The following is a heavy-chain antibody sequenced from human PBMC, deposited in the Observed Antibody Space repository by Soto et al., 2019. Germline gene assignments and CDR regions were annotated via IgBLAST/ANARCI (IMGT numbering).Heavy chain of an antibody. CDR2: MNANSGNT. CDR3: ARGLPHIAAAGMCCFGP. J-gene: IGHJ5*02. D-gene: IGHD6-13*01. V-gene: IGHV1-8*01. Sequence: SVQVSCTASGYTFTSYDINWVRQATGQGLEWMGWMNANSGNTGYAQKFQGRVTMTRNTSISTAYMELRRLRSEDTAVYYCARGLPHIAAAGMCCFGPWGQGTLVTVSS. CDR1: GYTFTSYD.